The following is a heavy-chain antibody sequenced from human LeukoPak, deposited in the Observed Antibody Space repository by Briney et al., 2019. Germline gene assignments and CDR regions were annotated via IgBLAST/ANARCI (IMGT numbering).Heavy chain of an antibody. Sequence: SETLSLTCTVSGYSISSGYYWGWIRQPPGKGLEWIWSIYHSGSTYFNPSLKSRVTISVDTSKNQFSLNLSSVTAADTAMYYCARAVLATKSEHWFDSWGQGTLVTVSS. D-gene: IGHD2-8*01. CDR3: ARAVLATKSEHWFDS. CDR1: GYSISSGYY. CDR2: IYHSGST. J-gene: IGHJ5*01. V-gene: IGHV4-38-2*02.